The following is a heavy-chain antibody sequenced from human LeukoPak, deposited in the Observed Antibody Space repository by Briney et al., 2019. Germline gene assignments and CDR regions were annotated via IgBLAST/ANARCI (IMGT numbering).Heavy chain of an antibody. CDR1: GFTFSSYA. CDR3: AKDDSYDSSGYYFQNFDY. D-gene: IGHD3-22*01. Sequence: GGSLRLSCAASGFTFSSYAMSWVRQAPGKGLEWVSAISGSGGSTYYAGSVKGRFTISRDNSKNTLYLQMNSLRAEDTAVYYCAKDDSYDSSGYYFQNFDYWGQGTLVTVSS. V-gene: IGHV3-23*01. J-gene: IGHJ4*02. CDR2: ISGSGGST.